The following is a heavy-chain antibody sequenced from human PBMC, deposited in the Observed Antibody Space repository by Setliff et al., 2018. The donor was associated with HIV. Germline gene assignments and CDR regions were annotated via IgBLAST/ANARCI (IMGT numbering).Heavy chain of an antibody. CDR2: VYYSGST. J-gene: IGHJ4*01. V-gene: IGHV4-59*01. CDR3: ARADYDTGTYYFDF. D-gene: IGHD3-22*01. CDR1: GASISNYY. Sequence: SETLSLTCTVSGASISNYYWSWIRQPPGKGLEWLGYVYYSGSTCYNPSLKSRLTISVDTSKNHFSLRLSSVTAADTAVYYCARADYDTGTYYFDFWGHGTLVTVSS.